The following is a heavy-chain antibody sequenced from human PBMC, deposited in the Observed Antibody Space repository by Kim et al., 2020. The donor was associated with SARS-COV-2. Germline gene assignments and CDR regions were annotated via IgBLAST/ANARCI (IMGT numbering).Heavy chain of an antibody. V-gene: IGHV1-8*01. CDR3: AREKCSSTSCYDYDP. CDR1: GYTFTSYD. CDR2: MNPNSGNT. J-gene: IGHJ5*02. Sequence: ASVKVSCKASGYTFTSYDINWVRQATGQGLEWMGWMNPNSGNTGYAQKFQGRVTMTRNTSISTAYMELSSLRSEYTAVYYCAREKCSSTSCYDYDPWGQGTLVTVSS. D-gene: IGHD2-2*01.